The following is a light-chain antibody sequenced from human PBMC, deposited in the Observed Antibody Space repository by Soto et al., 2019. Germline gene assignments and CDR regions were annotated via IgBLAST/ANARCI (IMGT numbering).Light chain of an antibody. CDR1: QSIVTS. J-gene: IGKJ4*01. V-gene: IGKV1-5*03. CDR3: QQYHSYPVT. Sequence: DIQMTQSPSTLSASVGDRVTITCRASQSIVTSLAWYQQKPGKAPKVLIYTTSSLESGVPSRFSGSGSGTEFTLTISSLQPDDFATYYCQQYHSYPVTFGGGTKVEIK. CDR2: TTS.